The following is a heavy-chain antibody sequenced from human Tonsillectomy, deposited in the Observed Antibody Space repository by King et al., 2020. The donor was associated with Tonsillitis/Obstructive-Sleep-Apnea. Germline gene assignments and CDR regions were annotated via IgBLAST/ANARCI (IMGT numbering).Heavy chain of an antibody. D-gene: IGHD2-2*01. CDR1: GYTFTGYY. CDR3: ARGYCSSTSCQGGGWFDP. J-gene: IGHJ5*02. V-gene: IGHV1-2*04. Sequence: EQLVQSGAEVKKPGASVKVSCKASGYTFTGYYMHWVRHAPGQGLEWMGWINPNSGGTNYAQKFQGWVTMTRDTSISTAYMELSRLRSDDTAVYYCARGYCSSTSCQGGGWFDPWGQGTLVTVSS. CDR2: INPNSGGT.